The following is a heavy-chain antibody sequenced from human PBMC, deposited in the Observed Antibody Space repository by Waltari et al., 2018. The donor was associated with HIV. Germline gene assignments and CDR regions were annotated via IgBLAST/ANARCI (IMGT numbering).Heavy chain of an antibody. J-gene: IGHJ3*02. Sequence: QVQLVQSGAEVKKPGASVKVSCKASGFTFTSYDISWVRQAPGQGLEWMGWISTYTGNTNQEQKLQGRVTMTTERSTSTAYMELRSLTSDDTAVYYCARAGNPRGCDIWGQGTMVTVAS. CDR3: ARAGNPRGCDI. V-gene: IGHV1-18*01. D-gene: IGHD6-19*01. CDR1: GFTFTSYD. CDR2: ISTYTGNT.